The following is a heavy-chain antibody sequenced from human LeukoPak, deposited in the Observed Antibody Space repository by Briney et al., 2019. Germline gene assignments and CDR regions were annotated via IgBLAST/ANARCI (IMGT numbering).Heavy chain of an antibody. Sequence: GASVKVSCKASGGTFSSYAISWVRQAPGQGLEWMGGIIPIFGTANYAQKFQGRVTITADESTSTAYMELSSLRSEDTAVYYCARGRWFGELSELNWFDPWGQGTPVTVSS. CDR3: ARGRWFGELSELNWFDP. D-gene: IGHD3-10*01. CDR1: GGTFSSYA. CDR2: IIPIFGTA. J-gene: IGHJ5*02. V-gene: IGHV1-69*13.